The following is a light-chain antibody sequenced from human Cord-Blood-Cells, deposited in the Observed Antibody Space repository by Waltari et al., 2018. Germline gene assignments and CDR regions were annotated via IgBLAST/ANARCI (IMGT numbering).Light chain of an antibody. Sequence: EIVMTQSPATLSVSPGARATLSCRASQSVSSNLAWYQQKPGQAPRLLIYGASTRATGIPARFSGSGSWTEVTLTISSLQSEDFAVYYCQQYNNWPYSFGQGTKLEIK. CDR2: GAS. CDR1: QSVSSN. J-gene: IGKJ2*03. V-gene: IGKV3-15*01. CDR3: QQYNNWPYS.